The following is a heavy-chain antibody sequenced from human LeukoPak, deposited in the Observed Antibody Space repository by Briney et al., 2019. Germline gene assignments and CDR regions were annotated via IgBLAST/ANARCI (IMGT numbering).Heavy chain of an antibody. CDR1: GFIFSSFW. D-gene: IGHD6-6*01. Sequence: PGGSLRLSCAASGFIFSSFWMHWVRQVPGKGLVWVSRIYSDGSSTSYADSVKGRFTISRDNAKNTLYLQMDSLRAEDTAVYYCTRGLVEYSSSSAFDYWGQGTLVTVSS. CDR2: IYSDGSST. CDR3: TRGLVEYSSSSAFDY. V-gene: IGHV3-74*01. J-gene: IGHJ4*02.